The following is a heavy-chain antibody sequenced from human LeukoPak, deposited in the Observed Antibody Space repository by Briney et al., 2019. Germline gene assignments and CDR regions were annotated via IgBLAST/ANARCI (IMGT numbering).Heavy chain of an antibody. J-gene: IGHJ4*02. CDR1: GFTVSSNY. Sequence: GGSLRLSCAASGFTVSSNYMSWVRQAPGKGLEWVSVIYSGGTTYYPDSVKGRFTISRDNSRNTLYLQMNDLRAEDTAVYYCARLAVAYFDYWGQGTLVTVSS. V-gene: IGHV3-66*04. CDR3: ARLAVAYFDY. D-gene: IGHD6-19*01. CDR2: IYSGGTT.